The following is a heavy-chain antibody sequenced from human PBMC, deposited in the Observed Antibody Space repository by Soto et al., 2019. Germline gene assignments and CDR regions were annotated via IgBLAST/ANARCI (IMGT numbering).Heavy chain of an antibody. CDR3: ARDHYYDSSGYYADY. J-gene: IGHJ4*02. CDR1: GFTFSSSA. Sequence: GGSLRLSCAASGFTFSSSAMHWVRQAPGKGLEWVAVISYDGSNKYYADSVKGRFTISRDNSKNTLYLQMNSLRAEDTAVYYCARDHYYDSSGYYADYWGQGTLVTVSS. V-gene: IGHV3-30-3*01. D-gene: IGHD3-22*01. CDR2: ISYDGSNK.